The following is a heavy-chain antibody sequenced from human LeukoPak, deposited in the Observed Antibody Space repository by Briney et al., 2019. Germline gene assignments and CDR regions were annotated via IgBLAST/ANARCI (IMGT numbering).Heavy chain of an antibody. CDR3: ARRSYSGLDY. CDR1: GFTFNDYG. CDR2: ISSSSSTI. D-gene: IGHD2-15*01. V-gene: IGHV3-48*01. Sequence: GGSLRLSCAASGFTFNDYGMKWVRQAPGKGLEWVSYISSSSSTIYYADSVKGRFTISRDNANNSLYLQMNSLRAEDTAVYYCARRSYSGLDYWGQGTLVTVSS. J-gene: IGHJ4*02.